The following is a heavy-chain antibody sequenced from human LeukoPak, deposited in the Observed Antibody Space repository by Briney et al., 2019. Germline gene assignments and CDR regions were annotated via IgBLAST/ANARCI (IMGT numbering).Heavy chain of an antibody. CDR1: GFMLSNYW. CDR2: IKEDGSEK. Sequence: PGGSLRLSCAASGFMLSNYWMSWVRQAPGKGLEWVANIKEDGSEKYYVDSVKGRFTISRDNAKNSLHLQMNSLRAEDTALYYCAKDVRAVAGTWSHMDVWGKGTTVTVSS. J-gene: IGHJ6*03. V-gene: IGHV3-7*03. CDR3: AKDVRAVAGTWSHMDV. D-gene: IGHD6-19*01.